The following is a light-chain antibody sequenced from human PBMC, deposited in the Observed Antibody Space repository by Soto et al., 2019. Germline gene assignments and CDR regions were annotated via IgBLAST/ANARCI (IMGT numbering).Light chain of an antibody. CDR3: QQYNSYSLVA. J-gene: IGKJ5*01. Sequence: DIQMTQSPSTLSASVGDRVTIPCRASQSISSWLAWYQQKPGKAPKLLIYDASSVESGVPSRFSGSGSGTEFPLTSSSLQPDDFATYYGQQYNSYSLVAFGQGTRLE. V-gene: IGKV1-5*01. CDR2: DAS. CDR1: QSISSW.